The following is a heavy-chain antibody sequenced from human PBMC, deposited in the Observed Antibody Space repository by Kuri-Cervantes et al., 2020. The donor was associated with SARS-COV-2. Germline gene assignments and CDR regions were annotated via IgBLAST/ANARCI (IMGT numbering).Heavy chain of an antibody. D-gene: IGHD2-15*01. J-gene: IGHJ4*02. CDR3: VVGFFSSRKWDY. CDR1: GYSFSDHY. CDR2: INPSGSGT. V-gene: IGHV1-46*01. Sequence: ASVKVSCKAFGYSFSDHYMYWVRQAPGQGLEWMGIINPSGSGTRYPQRFQDRISMTRDTSTSTVYMELSSLTSEDTAVYYCVVGFFSSRKWDYWGQGTLVTVLL.